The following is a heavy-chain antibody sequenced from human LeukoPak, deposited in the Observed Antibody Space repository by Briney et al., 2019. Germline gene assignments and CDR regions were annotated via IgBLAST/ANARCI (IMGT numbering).Heavy chain of an antibody. CDR3: ARDHDSSGYYYFDY. CDR1: GFTVSNNF. D-gene: IGHD3-22*01. CDR2: IYSADNT. J-gene: IGHJ4*02. Sequence: GGSLRLSCAASGFTVSNNFMTWVRQAPGKGLEWVSNIYSADNTYYADPVKGRFTISRDNAKNTVYLQMNSLRAEDTAVYYCARDHDSSGYYYFDYWGQGTLVTVSS. V-gene: IGHV3-66*01.